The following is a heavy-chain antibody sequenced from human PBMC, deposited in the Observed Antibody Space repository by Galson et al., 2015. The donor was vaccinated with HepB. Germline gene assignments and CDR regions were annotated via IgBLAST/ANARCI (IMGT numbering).Heavy chain of an antibody. D-gene: IGHD3-3*01. J-gene: IGHJ4*02. V-gene: IGHV3-13*04. CDR3: ARGRVEDYDFWSGFSAPPYYFDY. CDR1: GFTFSSYD. CDR2: IGTAGDT. Sequence: SLRLSCAASGFTFSSYDMHWVRQATGKGLEWVSAIGTAGDTYYPGSVKGRFTISRENAKNSLYLQMNSLRAGDTAVYYCARGRVEDYDFWSGFSAPPYYFDYWGQGTLVTVSS.